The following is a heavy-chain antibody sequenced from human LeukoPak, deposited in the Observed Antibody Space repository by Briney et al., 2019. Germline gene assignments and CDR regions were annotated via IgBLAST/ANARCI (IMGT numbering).Heavy chain of an antibody. CDR3: AKDPEGDFWSGSYFDY. Sequence: PGGYLRLSGAASGFTFSSYAMSWVRQAPGKGLEWVSAISGSGGSTYYADSVKGRLTISRDNSKNTLYLQMNSLRAEDTAVYYCAKDPEGDFWSGSYFDYWGQGTLVTVSS. V-gene: IGHV3-23*01. CDR2: ISGSGGST. CDR1: GFTFSSYA. J-gene: IGHJ4*02. D-gene: IGHD3-3*01.